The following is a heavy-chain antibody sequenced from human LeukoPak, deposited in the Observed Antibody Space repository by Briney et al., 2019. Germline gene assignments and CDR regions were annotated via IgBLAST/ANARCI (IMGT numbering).Heavy chain of an antibody. Sequence: QPGGSLRLSCVASGFPFSSYWMTWVRQAPGKGLEWVANIKQDGSKKSYVDSVKGRFTFSRDNAKNSLYLQMNSLRAEDTAIYYCTRVGYIDEGIDYWGQGTLVTVSS. D-gene: IGHD5-24*01. V-gene: IGHV3-7*04. CDR2: IKQDGSKK. CDR3: TRVGYIDEGIDY. J-gene: IGHJ4*02. CDR1: GFPFSSYW.